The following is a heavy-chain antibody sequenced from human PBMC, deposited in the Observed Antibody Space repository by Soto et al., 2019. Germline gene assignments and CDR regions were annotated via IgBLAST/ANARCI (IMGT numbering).Heavy chain of an antibody. CDR3: AKDGIREFLAVMDF. J-gene: IGHJ6*02. Sequence: GGSLRLSCAASGFTFSSYGMHWVRQAPGKGLEWVAVISYDGSNKYYADSVKGRFTISRDNSKNTLYLQMNSLRAEDTAVYYGAKDGIREFLAVMDFWVHGPTVTGSS. CDR1: GFTFSSYG. V-gene: IGHV3-30*18. D-gene: IGHD1-26*01. CDR2: ISYDGSNK.